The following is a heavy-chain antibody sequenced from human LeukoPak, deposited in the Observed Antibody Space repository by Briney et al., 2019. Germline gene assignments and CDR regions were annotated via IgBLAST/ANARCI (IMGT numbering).Heavy chain of an antibody. CDR1: GYTFTSYY. CDR3: ARDYGAKRVFDY. V-gene: IGHV1-46*01. D-gene: IGHD4/OR15-4a*01. Sequence: ASVKVSCKASGYTFTSYYMHWVRQAPGQGLEWMGIINPSGGSTSYAQKFQGRVTMTRDMSTSTVYMELSSLRSEDTAVYYCARDYGAKRVFDYWGQGTLVTVSS. J-gene: IGHJ4*02. CDR2: INPSGGST.